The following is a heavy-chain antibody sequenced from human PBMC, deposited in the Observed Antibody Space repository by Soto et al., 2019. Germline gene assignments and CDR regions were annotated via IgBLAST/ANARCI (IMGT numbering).Heavy chain of an antibody. V-gene: IGHV3-21*01. CDR2: ISSSSSYI. Sequence: GSLRLSCAASGFTFSSNSMNWVRQAPGKGLEWVSSISSSSSYIYYADSVKGRFTISRDNAKNSLYLQMNSLRAEDTAVYYCARILSLSSAFDIWGQGTMVTVSS. D-gene: IGHD3-16*02. CDR3: ARILSLSSAFDI. J-gene: IGHJ3*02. CDR1: GFTFSSNS.